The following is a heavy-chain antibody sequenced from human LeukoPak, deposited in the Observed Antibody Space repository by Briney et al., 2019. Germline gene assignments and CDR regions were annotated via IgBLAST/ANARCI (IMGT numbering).Heavy chain of an antibody. CDR3: ARRKGQIAAARYFDY. Sequence: SETLSLTCAVYGGSFSGYYWSWIRQPPGKGLEWIGEINHSGSTNYNPSLKSRVTISVDTSKNQFSLKLSSVTAADTAVYYRARRKGQIAAARYFDYWGQGTLVTVSS. V-gene: IGHV4-34*01. D-gene: IGHD6-6*01. CDR2: INHSGST. J-gene: IGHJ4*02. CDR1: GGSFSGYY.